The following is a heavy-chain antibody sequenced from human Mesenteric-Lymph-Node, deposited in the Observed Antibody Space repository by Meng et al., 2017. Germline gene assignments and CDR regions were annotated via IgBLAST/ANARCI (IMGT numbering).Heavy chain of an antibody. V-gene: IGHV3-11*01. D-gene: IGHD3-10*01. Sequence: GESLKISCAASGFTFSDYYMSWIRQAPGKGLEWVSYISSSGSTIYYADSVKGRFTISRDNSKNSLYLQMNSLRAEDTALYYCAKGGGSGSYYNGAQLSYWGQGTLVTVSS. J-gene: IGHJ4*02. CDR3: AKGGGSGSYYNGAQLSY. CDR2: ISSSGSTI. CDR1: GFTFSDYY.